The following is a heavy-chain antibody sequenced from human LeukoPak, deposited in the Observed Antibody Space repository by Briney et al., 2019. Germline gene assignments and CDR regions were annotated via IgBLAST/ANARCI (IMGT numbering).Heavy chain of an antibody. CDR2: IRYDGSNK. V-gene: IGHV3-30*02. D-gene: IGHD6-13*01. CDR3: AKVIAAAGKQPFDY. CDR1: GFTFSSYG. Sequence: GGSLRLSCAASGFTFSSYGMHWARQAPGKGLEWVAFIRYDGSNKYYADSVKGRFTISRDNSKNTLYLQMNSLRAEDTAVYYCAKVIAAAGKQPFDYWGQGTLVTVSS. J-gene: IGHJ4*02.